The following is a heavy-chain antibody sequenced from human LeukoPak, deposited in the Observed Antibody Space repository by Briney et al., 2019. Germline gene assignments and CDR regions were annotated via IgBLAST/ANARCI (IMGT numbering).Heavy chain of an antibody. D-gene: IGHD1-14*01. Sequence: ASVKVSCKASGYTFTGYYMHWVRQAPGQGLEWMGWINPNSGGTNYAQKFQGRVTMTRDTSISTAYMELSRLRSDDTAVYYCARDKGNLDAFDIRGQGTMVTVSS. CDR3: ARDKGNLDAFDI. V-gene: IGHV1-2*02. CDR1: GYTFTGYY. CDR2: INPNSGGT. J-gene: IGHJ3*02.